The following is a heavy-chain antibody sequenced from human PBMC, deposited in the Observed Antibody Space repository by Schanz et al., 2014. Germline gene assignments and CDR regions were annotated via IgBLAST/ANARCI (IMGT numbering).Heavy chain of an antibody. Sequence: EVQLVESGGGLVQPGGSLRLSCTASGFTFSSHSFNWVRQAPGKGLEWISYITYNGGTIYYADSVKGRFTISRDNAKNTLYLQMNTLRAEDTAVYYCARSRSEFYFDYWGQGTLVTVSS. CDR1: GFTFSSHS. D-gene: IGHD3-10*01. CDR2: ITYNGGTI. V-gene: IGHV3-48*04. CDR3: ARSRSEFYFDY. J-gene: IGHJ4*02.